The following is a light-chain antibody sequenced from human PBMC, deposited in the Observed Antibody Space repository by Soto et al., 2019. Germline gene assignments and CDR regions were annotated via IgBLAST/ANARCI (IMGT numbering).Light chain of an antibody. V-gene: IGKV1-9*01. J-gene: IGKJ1*01. CDR1: QSINSF. CDR2: AAS. Sequence: DIQMTQSPSSLSASVGDRVTITCRASQSINSFLAWYQQKPGKAPKLLIYAASTLQSGVPSRFSGSGSGTDFSLTISCLQSEDFATYYCQQYYTYPQTFGQGTKVDIK. CDR3: QQYYTYPQT.